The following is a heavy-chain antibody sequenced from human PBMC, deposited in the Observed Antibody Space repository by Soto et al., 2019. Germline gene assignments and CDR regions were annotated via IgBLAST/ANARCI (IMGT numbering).Heavy chain of an antibody. D-gene: IGHD3-10*01. CDR1: GFNFSSYA. J-gene: IGHJ5*02. CDR3: AKVLVRGVIISWFDP. Sequence: GGSLRLSCAASGFNFSSYAMSWVRQAPGKGLEWVSAISGSGGSTYYADSVKGRFTISRDNSKNTLYLQMNSLRAEDTAVYYCAKVLVRGVIISWFDPWGQGTLVTVS. V-gene: IGHV3-23*01. CDR2: ISGSGGST.